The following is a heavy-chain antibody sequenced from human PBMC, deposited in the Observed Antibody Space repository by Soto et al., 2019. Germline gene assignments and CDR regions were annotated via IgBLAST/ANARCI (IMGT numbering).Heavy chain of an antibody. Sequence: GGSLRLSCAASGFTFSDYYMSWIRQAPGKGLEWVSYISSSGSTIYYADSVKGRFTISRDNAKNSLYLQMNSLRAEDTAVYYCARAPSLEYYDFWRAPGGMDVWGQGSTVTVSS. CDR3: ARAPSLEYYDFWRAPGGMDV. D-gene: IGHD3-3*01. CDR1: GFTFSDYY. V-gene: IGHV3-11*01. J-gene: IGHJ6*02. CDR2: ISSSGSTI.